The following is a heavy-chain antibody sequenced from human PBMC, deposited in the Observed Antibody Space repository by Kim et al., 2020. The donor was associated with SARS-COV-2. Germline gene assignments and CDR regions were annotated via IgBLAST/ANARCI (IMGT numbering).Heavy chain of an antibody. V-gene: IGHV3-30-3*01. CDR1: GFTFSSYA. J-gene: IGHJ5*01. CDR2: ISYDGSNK. D-gene: IGHD3-16*02. CDR3: AADPSVWGSYRYRGSGS. Sequence: GGSLRLCCAASGFTFSSYAMHWVRQAPGKGLEWVAVISYDGSNKYYADSVKGRFTISRDNSKNTLYLQMNSLRAEDTAVYYCAADPSVWGSYRYRGSGSWGQGTLVTVSS.